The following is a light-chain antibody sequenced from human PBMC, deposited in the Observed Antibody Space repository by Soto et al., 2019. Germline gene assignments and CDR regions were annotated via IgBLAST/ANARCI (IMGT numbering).Light chain of an antibody. J-gene: IGKJ5*01. CDR1: QSVSSSY. Sequence: EIVLTQSPGTLSLSPGERATLSCRAIQSVSSSYLAWYQQKPGQAPRLLIYGASTRATGIPARFSGSGSGTEFTLTISSLQSEDFAVYYCQQYNNWPAIIFGQGTRLEIK. CDR3: QQYNNWPAII. V-gene: IGKV3D-15*01. CDR2: GAS.